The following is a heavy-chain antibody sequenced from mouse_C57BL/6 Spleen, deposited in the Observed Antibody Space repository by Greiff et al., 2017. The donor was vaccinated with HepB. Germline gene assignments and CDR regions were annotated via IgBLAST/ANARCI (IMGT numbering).Heavy chain of an antibody. D-gene: IGHD4-1*01. CDR3: ASLLGRFAY. Sequence: VQLQESGPGLVAPSQSLSITCTVSGFSLTSYGVDWVRQSPGKGLEWLGVIWGVGSTNYNSALKSRLSISKDNSKSQVFLKMNSLQTDDTAMYYCASLLGRFAYWGQGTLVTVSA. J-gene: IGHJ3*01. CDR1: GFSLTSYG. V-gene: IGHV2-6*01. CDR2: IWGVGST.